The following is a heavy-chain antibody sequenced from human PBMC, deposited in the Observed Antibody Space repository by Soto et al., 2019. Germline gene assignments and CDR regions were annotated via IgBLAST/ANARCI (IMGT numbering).Heavy chain of an antibody. CDR3: ASDRFRGTYYLRGVTYFFEE. V-gene: IGHV3-7*03. J-gene: IGHJ4*02. CDR2: IKEDGSEI. D-gene: IGHD1-26*01. Sequence: PGGSLRLSCAVSGFNVMSYWMSWVRQAPGKGLEWVASIKEDGSEIYYLHSVRGRFSISRDSAGNALHLTMNYLSAEDTAVYYCASDRFRGTYYLRGVTYFFEEWGQGAPVTVSS. CDR1: GFNVMSYW.